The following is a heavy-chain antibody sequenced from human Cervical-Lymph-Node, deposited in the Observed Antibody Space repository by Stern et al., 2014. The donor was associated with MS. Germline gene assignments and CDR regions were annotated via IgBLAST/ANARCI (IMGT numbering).Heavy chain of an antibody. D-gene: IGHD1-26*01. CDR2: INSDGSRT. CDR1: GFTFSSHW. Sequence: EVQLVESGGGLVQPGGSLRLSCVASGFTFSSHWMHWVRQVPGKGLVWVSRINSDGSRTSYADSVKDRFTISRDNAKHTVYLQLNSLRAKDTGVYYCTRDRLVGPTAFDFWGQGTLVTVSS. CDR3: TRDRLVGPTAFDF. J-gene: IGHJ4*02. V-gene: IGHV3-74*01.